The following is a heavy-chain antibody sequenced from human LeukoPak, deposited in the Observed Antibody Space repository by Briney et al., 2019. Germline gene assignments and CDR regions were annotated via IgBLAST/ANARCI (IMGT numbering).Heavy chain of an antibody. Sequence: PGGSLRLSCSASGFTFSGCGMHWVRQAPGKGLEWVAFIRYDGGNKHYADSVKGRFTISRDNSMNTPYLQMNSLRAEDAAVYYCAKDPHYYDSGGYPYYFDYWGQGTLVTVSS. CDR3: AKDPHYYDSGGYPYYFDY. V-gene: IGHV3-30*02. CDR1: GFTFSGCG. CDR2: IRYDGGNK. J-gene: IGHJ4*02. D-gene: IGHD3-22*01.